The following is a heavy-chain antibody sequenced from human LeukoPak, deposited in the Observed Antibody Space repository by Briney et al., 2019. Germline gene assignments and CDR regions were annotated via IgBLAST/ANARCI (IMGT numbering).Heavy chain of an antibody. CDR2: INHSGST. V-gene: IGHV4-34*01. CDR3: ARGVVPAARGLDY. J-gene: IGHJ4*02. Sequence: SETLSLTCAVYGGSFSGYYWSWIRQPPGKGLEWIGEINHSGSTNYNPSLKGRVTISVDTSKNQFSLKLSSVTAADTAVYYCARGVVPAARGLDYWGQGTLVTVSS. D-gene: IGHD2-2*01. CDR1: GGSFSGYY.